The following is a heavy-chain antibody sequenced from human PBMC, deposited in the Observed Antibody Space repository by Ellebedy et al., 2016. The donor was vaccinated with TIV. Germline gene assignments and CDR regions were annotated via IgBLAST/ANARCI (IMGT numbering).Heavy chain of an antibody. CDR2: FHPDDGKT. CDR1: GYTLTELS. D-gene: IGHD3-10*01. CDR3: ASGAVTERPDFAFKM. Sequence: AASVKVSCKVSGYTLTELSMHWLRQAPGKGLEWMGGFHPDDGKTIYPQKFQGRISMTKDTSTDTIYMELRSLRSADTALYYCASGAVTERPDFAFKMWGQGTMVTVSS. V-gene: IGHV1-24*01. J-gene: IGHJ3*02.